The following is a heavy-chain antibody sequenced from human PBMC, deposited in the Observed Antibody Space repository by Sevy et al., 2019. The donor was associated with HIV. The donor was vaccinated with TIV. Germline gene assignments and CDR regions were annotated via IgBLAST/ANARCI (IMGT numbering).Heavy chain of an antibody. D-gene: IGHD4-17*01. CDR3: ARGRDYGNFDY. J-gene: IGHJ4*02. CDR2: IRYDGSNK. CDR1: GFNFSIYG. V-gene: IGHV3-33*01. Sequence: GGSLRLSCAASGFNFSIYGMHWVRQAPGKGLEWVAIIRYDGSNKYYADSVKGRFTISRDNSKNTLFLQMNSLRAEDTAVYYCARGRDYGNFDYWGQGTLVTVSS.